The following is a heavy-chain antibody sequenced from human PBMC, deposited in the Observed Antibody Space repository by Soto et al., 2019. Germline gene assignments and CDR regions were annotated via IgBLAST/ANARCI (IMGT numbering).Heavy chain of an antibody. D-gene: IGHD3-10*01. CDR3: ARDHYYGSGSQFDY. J-gene: IGHJ4*02. CDR2: IWYDGSNK. V-gene: IGHV3-33*01. Sequence: QVQLVESGGGVVQPGRSLRLSCAASGFTFSSYGMHWVRQAPGKGLEWVAVIWYDGSNKYYADSVKGRFTISRDNSKNTLYLQMNSLRAEDTAVYYCARDHYYGSGSQFDYWGQGTLVTVSS. CDR1: GFTFSSYG.